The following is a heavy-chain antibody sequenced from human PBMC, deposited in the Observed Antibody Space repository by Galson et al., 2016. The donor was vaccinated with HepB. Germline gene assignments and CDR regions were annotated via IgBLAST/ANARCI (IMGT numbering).Heavy chain of an antibody. CDR2: ISHDGSLK. J-gene: IGHJ5*02. CDR3: AKAMAAARTNWFDL. D-gene: IGHD6-13*01. V-gene: IGHV3-30*18. Sequence: SLRLSCAASGFTFRNYGMHWVRQAPGQGLEWVAIISHDGSLKFYADSVKGRFTISRDNSKNTLYLQMNSLRPEDTAIYYCAKAMAAARTNWFDLWGQGTLVTVSP. CDR1: GFTFRNYG.